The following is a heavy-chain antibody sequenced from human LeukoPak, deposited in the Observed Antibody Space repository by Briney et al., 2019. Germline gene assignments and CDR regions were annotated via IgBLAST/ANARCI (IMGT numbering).Heavy chain of an antibody. CDR2: ITSSGRST. J-gene: IGHJ4*02. CDR1: GFSFSDHY. CDR3: TRDPDYGDPD. D-gene: IGHD2-21*01. V-gene: IGHV3-11*01. Sequence: GGSLRLSCTASGFSFSDHYMTWMRHAPGKRLEWISYITSSGRSTDYADSVKGRFIISRDNAMNSMFLQMSSLRVDDTAVYYCTRDPDYGDPDWGQGTLVTVSS.